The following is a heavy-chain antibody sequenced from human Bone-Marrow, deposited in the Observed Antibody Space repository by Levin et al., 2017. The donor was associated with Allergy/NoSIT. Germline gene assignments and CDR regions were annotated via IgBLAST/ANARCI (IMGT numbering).Heavy chain of an antibody. D-gene: IGHD6-13*01. V-gene: IGHV4-39*01. J-gene: IGHJ3*02. Sequence: SETLSLTCTVSGGSISSSSYYWGWIRQPPGKGLEWIGSIYYSGSTYYNPSLKSRVTISVDTSKNQFSLKLSSVTAADTAVYYCARPNKYSSSFYAFDIWGQGTMVTVSS. CDR3: ARPNKYSSSFYAFDI. CDR2: IYYSGST. CDR1: GGSISSSSYY.